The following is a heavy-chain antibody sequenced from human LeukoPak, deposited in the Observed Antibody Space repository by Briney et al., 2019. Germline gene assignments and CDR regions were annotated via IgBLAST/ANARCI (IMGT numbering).Heavy chain of an antibody. V-gene: IGHV1-8*01. CDR3: ARESERNDGWFDP. CDR2: VSPKTGRT. Sequence: ASVLVSCKASGYTFRIHDINWVQQAPGQGLEWMGWVSPKTGRTGYAQKFQGRVYMTTNASLSTAYMELSSLRSDDTAVYFCARESERNDGWFDPWGQGTLVTVSS. J-gene: IGHJ5*02. D-gene: IGHD1-1*01. CDR1: GYTFRIHD.